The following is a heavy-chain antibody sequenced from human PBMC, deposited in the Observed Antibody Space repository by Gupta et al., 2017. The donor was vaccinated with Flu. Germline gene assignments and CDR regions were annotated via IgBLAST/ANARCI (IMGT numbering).Heavy chain of an antibody. D-gene: IGHD5-12*01. V-gene: IGHV4-39*01. J-gene: IGHJ4*02. CDR2: ISHSGDT. Sequence: QLQLQESGPGLVKPSETLSLTCSVSGGSITNTLYYWGCIRQTPGKGLELIGSISHSGDTFYNPSLKGRATMSLDTSKNQFSLNVNSVTVADTAVYDCAGRRDGYNLGVDYWGQGSLVTVSS. CDR3: AGRRDGYNLGVDY. CDR1: GGSITNTLYY.